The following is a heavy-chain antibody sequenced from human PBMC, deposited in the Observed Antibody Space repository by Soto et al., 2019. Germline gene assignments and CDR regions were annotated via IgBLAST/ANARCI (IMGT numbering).Heavy chain of an antibody. V-gene: IGHV3-30*03. CDR1: GFTLSSNG. CDR2: ISYDGSYK. D-gene: IGHD3-10*01. J-gene: IGHJ6*02. CDR3: VRDRGRYYYVLDV. Sequence: QVQLVESGGGVVQPGRSLRLSCAASGFTLSSNGIHWVRQAPGKGLEWVAVISYDGSYKYYADSVKGRFTISRDNSKNTLYLEMNSLRVEDTAVYYCVRDRGRYYYVLDVWGQGTTVTVSS.